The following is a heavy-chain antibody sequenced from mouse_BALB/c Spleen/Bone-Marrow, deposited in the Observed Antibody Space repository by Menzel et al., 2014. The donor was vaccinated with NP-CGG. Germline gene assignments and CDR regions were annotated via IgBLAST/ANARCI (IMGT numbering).Heavy chain of an antibody. Sequence: VQLKESGPELVKPGASVKISCKASGYSFTGYFMNWVMQSHGKSLEWIGRINPYNGDTFYNQKFKGKATLTVDESSSTAHMELRSLASEDSAVYYCARSGYYGSSYFDYWGQGTTLTVSS. J-gene: IGHJ2*01. V-gene: IGHV1-20*02. CDR3: ARSGYYGSSYFDY. D-gene: IGHD1-1*01. CDR2: INPYNGDT. CDR1: GYSFTGYF.